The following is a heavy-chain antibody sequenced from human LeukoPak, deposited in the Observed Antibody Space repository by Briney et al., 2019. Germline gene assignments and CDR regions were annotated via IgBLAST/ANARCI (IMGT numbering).Heavy chain of an antibody. CDR1: GFTFSSYW. D-gene: IGHD6-13*01. CDR3: ARDCIAPPCDAFDI. J-gene: IGHJ3*02. V-gene: IGHV3-7*01. CDR2: IKQDGSEK. Sequence: GGSLRLSCAASGFTFSSYWMSWVRQAPGKGLEWVANIKQDGSEKYYVDSVKGRFTISRDNAKNSLYLQMSSLRAEDTAVYYCARDCIAPPCDAFDIWGQGTMVTVSS.